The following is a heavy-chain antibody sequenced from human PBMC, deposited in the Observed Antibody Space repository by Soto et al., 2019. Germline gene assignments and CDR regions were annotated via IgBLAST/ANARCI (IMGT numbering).Heavy chain of an antibody. V-gene: IGHV3-30*18. CDR2: ISYDGTDE. Sequence: QVQLVESGGGVVQPGRSLRLSCAASGFSFSSYGMHWVRQAPGKGLEWVAMISYDGTDEYYADSVKGRFTIARDNSTNEVLLQMNSLIAEDTAVYYFSNQESGWNVSFGYWGWGRLVTGSS. CDR3: SNQESGWNVSFGY. J-gene: IGHJ4*02. D-gene: IGHD1-1*01. CDR1: GFSFSSYG.